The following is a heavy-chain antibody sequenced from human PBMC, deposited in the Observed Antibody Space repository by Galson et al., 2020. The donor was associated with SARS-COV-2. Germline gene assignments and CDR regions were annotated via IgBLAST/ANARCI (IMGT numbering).Heavy chain of an antibody. V-gene: IGHV4-59*13. J-gene: IGHJ3*01. CDR1: GGSISSSY. CDR3: ARDPPYGSGSL. CDR2: IYYSGST. D-gene: IGHD3-10*01. Sequence: SETLSLTCTVSGGSISSSYWSWIRQPPGKGLECIGYIYYSGSTNYNPSLKSRVTISVGTSKNQFSLKLSSVTAADTAVYYCARDPPYGSGSLWGQGTMVTVSS.